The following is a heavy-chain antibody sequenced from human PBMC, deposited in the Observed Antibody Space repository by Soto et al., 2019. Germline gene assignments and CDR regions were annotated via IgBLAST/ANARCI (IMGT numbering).Heavy chain of an antibody. D-gene: IGHD3-3*01. V-gene: IGHV1-69*08. CDR1: GGTFSSYT. J-gene: IGHJ4*02. Sequence: QVQLVQSGAEVKKPGSSVKVSCKASGGTFSSYTISWVRQAPGQGLEWMGRIIPILGIANYAQKFQGRVXXTADKSPSTAYLELSSLRSEDTAVYYCARDGVPDYWGQGTLVTVSS. CDR2: IIPILGIA. CDR3: ARDGVPDY.